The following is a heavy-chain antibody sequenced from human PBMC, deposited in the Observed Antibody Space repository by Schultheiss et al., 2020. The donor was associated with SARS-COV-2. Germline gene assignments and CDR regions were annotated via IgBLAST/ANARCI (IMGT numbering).Heavy chain of an antibody. CDR1: GGSISSYY. CDR2: INHSGST. J-gene: IGHJ6*02. V-gene: IGHV4-59*08. Sequence: SETLSLTCTVSGGSISSYYWSWIRQPPGKGLEWIGEINHSGSTNYNPSLKSRVTILVDTSKNQFSLKLSSVTAADTAVYYCARYPLYFTIFGVGGGMDVWGQGTTVTVSS. CDR3: ARYPLYFTIFGVGGGMDV. D-gene: IGHD3-3*01.